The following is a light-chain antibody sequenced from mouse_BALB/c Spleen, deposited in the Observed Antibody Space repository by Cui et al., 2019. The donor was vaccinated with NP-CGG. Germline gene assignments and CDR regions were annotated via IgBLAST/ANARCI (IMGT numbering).Light chain of an antibody. V-gene: IGLV1*01. J-gene: IGLJ1*01. Sequence: QAVVTQESALTTSPGETLPLTCRSSTGAVTTSNYANWVQEKPDHLFTGLIGGTNNRAPGVPARFSGSLIGDKAALTITGAQTEDEAIYFCALWYGNHWVFGGGTKLTVL. CDR3: ALWYGNHWV. CDR2: GTN. CDR1: TGAVTTSNY.